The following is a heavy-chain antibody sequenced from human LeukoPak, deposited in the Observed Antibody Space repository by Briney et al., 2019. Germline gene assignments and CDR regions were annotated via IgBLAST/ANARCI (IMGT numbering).Heavy chain of an antibody. Sequence: GSLRLSCAASGFTFSSYWMSWIRQPPGKGLEWIGSIYYSGSTYYNPSLKSRVTISVDTSKNQFSLKLSSVTAADTAVYYCARVPYYYYYYMDVWGKGTTVTVSS. V-gene: IGHV4-39*07. CDR3: ARVPYYYYYYMDV. CDR2: IYYSGST. CDR1: GFTFSSYW. J-gene: IGHJ6*03.